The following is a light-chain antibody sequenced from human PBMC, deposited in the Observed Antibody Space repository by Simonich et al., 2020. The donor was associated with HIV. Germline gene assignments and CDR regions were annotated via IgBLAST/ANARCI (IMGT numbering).Light chain of an antibody. CDR1: SSNIGAGYD. Sequence: SVLTQPPSVSGAPGQRVTISCTGSSSNIGAGYDVQWYQQLPGTAPKLFIYGNNNRPSGVPDRFAGSKSGTSASLAITGLQAEDEADYYCSSYTSSSTWVFGGGTKLTVL. CDR3: SSYTSSSTWV. J-gene: IGLJ3*02. V-gene: IGLV1-40*01. CDR2: GNN.